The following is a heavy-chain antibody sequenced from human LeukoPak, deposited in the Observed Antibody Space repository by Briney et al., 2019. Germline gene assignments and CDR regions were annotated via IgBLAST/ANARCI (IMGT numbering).Heavy chain of an antibody. V-gene: IGHV4-39*07. CDR2: IYYSGNT. J-gene: IGHJ5*02. Sequence: SETLSLTCSVSGGSIRSTTYYWGWIRQPPGKGLEWIGSIYYSGNTYYSPSLMSRVTISVDTSKNQFSLKLSSVTAADTAVYYCARDSRSGWGNWFDPWGQGTLVTVSS. CDR1: GGSIRSTTYY. CDR3: ARDSRSGWGNWFDP. D-gene: IGHD6-19*01.